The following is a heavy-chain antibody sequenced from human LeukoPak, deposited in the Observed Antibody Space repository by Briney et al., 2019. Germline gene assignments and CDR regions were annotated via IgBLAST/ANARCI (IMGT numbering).Heavy chain of an antibody. Sequence: ASVKVSCKASGYSFTNYAMNWVRQAPGQGLEWMGWINTNTGDPTYAQGFTGRFVFSLDTSVNMAYLQISSLEAEDTAVYYCARVHLAGSEVEDYWGRGTLVTVSS. J-gene: IGHJ4*02. D-gene: IGHD3-10*01. CDR3: ARVHLAGSEVEDY. CDR2: INTNTGDP. CDR1: GYSFTNYA. V-gene: IGHV7-4-1*04.